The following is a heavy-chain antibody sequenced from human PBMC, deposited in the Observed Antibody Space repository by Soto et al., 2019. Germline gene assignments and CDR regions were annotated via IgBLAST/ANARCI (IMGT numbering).Heavy chain of an antibody. V-gene: IGHV3-53*01. J-gene: IGHJ4*01. CDR3: ARESDYSYFDY. D-gene: IGHD4-17*01. CDR1: GFSVSDNY. CDR2: MYSGGTT. Sequence: GGSLRLSCAASGFSVSDNYKSWVRQAPGKGLEWVSVMYSGGTTYYADSVKGRITISRDNSKNTLYLQMHSLRAEDTAVYYCARESDYSYFDYWGHGTLVTVSS.